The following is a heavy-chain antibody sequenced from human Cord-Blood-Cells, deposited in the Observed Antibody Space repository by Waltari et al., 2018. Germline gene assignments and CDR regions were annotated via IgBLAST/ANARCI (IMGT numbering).Heavy chain of an antibody. J-gene: IGHJ3*02. CDR1: GFTFSSYW. CDR3: ARVTLELGNAFDS. Sequence: EVQLVESGGGLVQPGGSLRLSCAASGFTFSSYWMSWVRQAPGTGIDEVANRKKDGSEKYYVDSVKGRFTNTRDNAKNSLYLKMNSLRSEDTAVYYWARVTLELGNAFDSWGQGTMVTVSS. CDR2: RKKDGSEK. D-gene: IGHD7-27*01. V-gene: IGHV3-7*01.